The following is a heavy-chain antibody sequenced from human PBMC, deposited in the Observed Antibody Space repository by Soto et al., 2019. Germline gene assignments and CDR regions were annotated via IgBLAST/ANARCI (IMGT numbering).Heavy chain of an antibody. V-gene: IGHV3-30*18. J-gene: IGHJ6*02. CDR2: ISYDGSTE. CDR1: GFTFSGYY. D-gene: IGHD5-12*01. CDR3: TKDDGYNDSTYYHYFGMDV. Sequence: PGGSLRLSCAASGFTFSGYYMHWVRQAPGKGLERVAVISYDGSTEYYADSVKGRFTISRDNSANRLFLQMNSLRPEDTAVYYCTKDDGYNDSTYYHYFGMDVWGQGTTVTVSS.